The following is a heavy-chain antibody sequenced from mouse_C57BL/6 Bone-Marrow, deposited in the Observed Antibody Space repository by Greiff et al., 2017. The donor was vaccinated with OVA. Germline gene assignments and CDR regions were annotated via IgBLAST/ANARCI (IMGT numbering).Heavy chain of an antibody. CDR3: GRLYAMDY. J-gene: IGHJ4*01. Sequence: EVQLQESGGGLVQPKGSLKLSCAASGFGFNTYAMNWVRQAPGQGLEWVARIRSKSNNYATYYADSVKDRFTISRDDSESMLYLQMNNLKTEDTAMYYCGRLYAMDYWGQGTSVTVSS. CDR2: IRSKSNNYAT. V-gene: IGHV10-1*01. CDR1: GFGFNTYA.